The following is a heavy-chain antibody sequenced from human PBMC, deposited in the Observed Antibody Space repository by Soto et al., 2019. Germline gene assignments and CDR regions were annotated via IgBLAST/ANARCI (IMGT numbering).Heavy chain of an antibody. V-gene: IGHV4-4*07. CDR1: GGSISSYY. J-gene: IGHJ4*02. CDR2: IYTSGST. D-gene: IGHD3-16*02. CDR3: ARDRLFGGVIVSNY. Sequence: SETLSLTCTVSGGSISSYYWSWIRQPAGKGLEWIGRIYTSGSTNYNPSLKSRVTMSVDTSKNQFSLKLSSVTAADTAVYYCARDRLFGGVIVSNYWGQGTLVTVSS.